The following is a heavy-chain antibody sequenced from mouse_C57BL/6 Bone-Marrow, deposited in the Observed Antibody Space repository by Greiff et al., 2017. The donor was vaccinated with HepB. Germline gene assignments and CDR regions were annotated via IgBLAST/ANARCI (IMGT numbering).Heavy chain of an antibody. CDR3: ARRGSSGFSWFAY. CDR2: FHPYNDDT. Sequence: VHLVESGAELVKPGASVKMSCKASGYTFTTYPIEWMKQNHGKSLEWIGNFHPYNDDTKYNEKFKGKATLTVEKSSSTVYLELSRLTSDDSAVYYCARRGSSGFSWFAYWGQGTLVTVSA. CDR1: GYTFTTYP. V-gene: IGHV1-47*01. D-gene: IGHD3-2*02. J-gene: IGHJ3*01.